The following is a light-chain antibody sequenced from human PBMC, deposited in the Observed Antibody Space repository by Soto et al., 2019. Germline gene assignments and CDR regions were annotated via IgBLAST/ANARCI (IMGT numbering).Light chain of an antibody. CDR1: QNINSW. CDR2: EAS. V-gene: IGKV1-5*01. J-gene: IGKJ2*01. Sequence: DIQMTQSPSTLSASVGDRVTITCRASQNINSWLAWYQQKPGEAPKLLIYEASSLHIGVPTRFSGSRSGTDFTLTIGSLQPGDFATYYCQKYSSFPHTFGPGTKVDIK. CDR3: QKYSSFPHT.